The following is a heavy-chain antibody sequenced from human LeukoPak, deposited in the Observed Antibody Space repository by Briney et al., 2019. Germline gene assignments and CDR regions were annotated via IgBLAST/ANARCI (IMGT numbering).Heavy chain of an antibody. J-gene: IGHJ4*02. Sequence: GASVKVSCKASGYTFTGYYMHWVRQAPGQGLEWMGWINPNSGGTNYAQKFQGRVTMTRDTSISTAYMELSSLRSEDTAVYYCARALAYDFWSGYYLWGQGTLVTVSS. D-gene: IGHD3-3*01. CDR1: GYTFTGYY. CDR3: ARALAYDFWSGYYL. CDR2: INPNSGGT. V-gene: IGHV1-2*02.